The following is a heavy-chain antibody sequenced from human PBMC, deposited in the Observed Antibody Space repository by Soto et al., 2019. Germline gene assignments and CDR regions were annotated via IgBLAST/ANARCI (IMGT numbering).Heavy chain of an antibody. CDR3: ARVGDFWSSYPPRYYYGMDV. D-gene: IGHD3-3*01. J-gene: IGHJ6*02. CDR1: GYTFTGYY. V-gene: IGHV1-2*04. CDR2: INPNSGGT. Sequence: ASVKVSCKASGYTFTGYYMRWVRQAPGQGLEWMGWINPNSGGTNYAQKFQGWVTMTRDTSISTAYMELSRLRSDDTAVYYCARVGDFWSSYPPRYYYGMDVWGQGTTVTVSS.